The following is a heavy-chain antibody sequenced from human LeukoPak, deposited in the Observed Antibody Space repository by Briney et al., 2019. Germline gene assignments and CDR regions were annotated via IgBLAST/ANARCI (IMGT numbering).Heavy chain of an antibody. CDR2: IDHRGNT. CDR3: ARGYGPGY. CDR1: GDSISSTNW. V-gene: IGHV4-4*02. J-gene: IGHJ4*02. Sequence: SETLSLTCAVSGDSISSTNWWNWVRQPPGKGLEWIGEIDHRGNTNYNPSLKSRVTISVDRSKNQFSLQLTSVTAADTAAYYCARGYGPGYWGRGTLVTVSA. D-gene: IGHD4-17*01.